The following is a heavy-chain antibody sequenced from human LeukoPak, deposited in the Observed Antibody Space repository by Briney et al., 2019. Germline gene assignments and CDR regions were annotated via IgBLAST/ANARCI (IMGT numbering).Heavy chain of an antibody. CDR1: GDSIGSYY. D-gene: IGHD3-16*01. CDR2: IYYSGST. CDR3: ARGGSIFKEYGQNWFDP. J-gene: IGHJ5*02. Sequence: SETLSLTCTVSGDSIGSYYWSWIRQPPGKGLEWIGYIYYSGSTNYNPSLKSRVTISVDTSKNQFSLKLSSVTAAGTAVYYCARGGSIFKEYGQNWFDPWGQGTLVTVSS. V-gene: IGHV4-59*01.